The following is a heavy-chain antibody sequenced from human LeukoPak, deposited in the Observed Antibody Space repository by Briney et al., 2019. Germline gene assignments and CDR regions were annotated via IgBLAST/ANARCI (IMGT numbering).Heavy chain of an antibody. V-gene: IGHV3-53*01. CDR3: ARDGGSFRRPFDY. CDR1: GFTVSSNY. D-gene: IGHD1-26*01. CDR2: IYSGGST. Sequence: GGSLRLSCAASGFTVSSNYMSWVRQAPGKGLEWVSVIYSGGSTYYADSVKGRFTVSRDHSKNTLYFQMNNLRAEDTATYYCARDGGSFRRPFDYWGQGTLVTVSS. J-gene: IGHJ4*02.